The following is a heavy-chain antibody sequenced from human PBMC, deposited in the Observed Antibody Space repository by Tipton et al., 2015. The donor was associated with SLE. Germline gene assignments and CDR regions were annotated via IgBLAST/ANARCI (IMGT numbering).Heavy chain of an antibody. D-gene: IGHD1-14*01. CDR3: ARTNRLPYRVYFDS. Sequence: LSLTCAVSGDSITSRGFSWSWIRQPPGKGLEWIGYFYHTMMTYYNPSLRSRVAISIDRSKNQFSLTLTSVTAADTAVYYCARTNRLPYRVYFDSWGQGTLVTVSS. J-gene: IGHJ4*02. V-gene: IGHV4-30-2*01. CDR2: FYHTMMT. CDR1: GDSITSRGFS.